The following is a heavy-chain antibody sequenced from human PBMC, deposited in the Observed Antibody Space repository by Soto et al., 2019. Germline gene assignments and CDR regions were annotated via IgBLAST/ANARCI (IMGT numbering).Heavy chain of an antibody. V-gene: IGHV1-18*01. CDR3: ARSNGIAAAGPPFDY. CDR2: ISTYNGDT. CDR1: GYTFTSYG. Sequence: GASVKVSCKAAGYTFTSYGFSWLRQAPAQGLEWMGWISTYNGDTHYAQNLQGRVTMTTDTSTSTAYMELRSLRSDDTAVYYCARSNGIAAAGPPFDYWGQGTLVTVSS. J-gene: IGHJ4*02. D-gene: IGHD6-13*01.